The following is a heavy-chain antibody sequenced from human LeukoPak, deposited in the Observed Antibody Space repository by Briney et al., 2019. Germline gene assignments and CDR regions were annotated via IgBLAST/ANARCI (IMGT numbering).Heavy chain of an antibody. J-gene: IGHJ4*02. CDR1: GGSISSGGYY. Sequence: SQTLSLTCTVSGGSISSGGYYWSWIRQHPGKGLEWIGYIYYSGSTYYNPSLKSRVTISVDTSKNQFSLKLSPVTAADTAVYYCARGRDGYNSYFDYWGQGTLVTVSS. D-gene: IGHD5-24*01. V-gene: IGHV4-31*03. CDR2: IYYSGST. CDR3: ARGRDGYNSYFDY.